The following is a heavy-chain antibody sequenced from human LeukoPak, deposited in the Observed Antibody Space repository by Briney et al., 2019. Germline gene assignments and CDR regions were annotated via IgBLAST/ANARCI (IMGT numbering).Heavy chain of an antibody. V-gene: IGHV4-34*01. Sequence: NPSETLSLTCAVYGGSFSGYYWSWIRQPPGKGLEWIGEINHSGSTNYNPSLKSRVTISVDTSKNQFSLKLSSVTAADTAVYYCARVGRVQLWSQKEKHGNYYYGMDVWGQGTTVTVSS. CDR3: ARVGRVQLWSQKEKHGNYYYGMDV. D-gene: IGHD5-18*01. J-gene: IGHJ6*02. CDR1: GGSFSGYY. CDR2: INHSGST.